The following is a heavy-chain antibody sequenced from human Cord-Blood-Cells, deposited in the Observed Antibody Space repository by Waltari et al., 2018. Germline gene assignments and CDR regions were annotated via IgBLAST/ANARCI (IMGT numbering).Heavy chain of an antibody. Sequence: EVQLVESGGGLIQPGGSLRLSCAASGFAVSSNYMSWVRQAPGRGREWVAVIYSGGSTYYADSVKGGFTISRDNSKNTLYLQMNSLRAEDTAVYYCARDGPGYCSSTSCYAFDIWGQGTMVTVSS. CDR1: GFAVSSNY. CDR3: ARDGPGYCSSTSCYAFDI. D-gene: IGHD2-2*01. V-gene: IGHV3-53*01. J-gene: IGHJ3*02. CDR2: IYSGGST.